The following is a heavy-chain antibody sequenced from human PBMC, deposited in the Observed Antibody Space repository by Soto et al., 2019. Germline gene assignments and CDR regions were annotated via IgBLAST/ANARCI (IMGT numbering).Heavy chain of an antibody. CDR1: GGSISSGGYS. Sequence: SETLSLTCAVSGGSISSGGYSWSWIRQPPGKGLEWIGYIYHSGSTYYNPSLKSRVTISVDRSKNQFSLKLSSVTAADTAVYYCARDYYYGSGSSSWFDPWGKGTLVTVS. V-gene: IGHV4-30-2*01. D-gene: IGHD3-10*01. CDR3: ARDYYYGSGSSSWFDP. CDR2: IYHSGST. J-gene: IGHJ5*02.